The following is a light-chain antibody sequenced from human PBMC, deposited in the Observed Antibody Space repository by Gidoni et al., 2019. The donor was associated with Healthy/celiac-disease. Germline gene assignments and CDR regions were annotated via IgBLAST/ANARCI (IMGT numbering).Light chain of an antibody. CDR2: SNN. Sequence: QSVLTQPPSASGTPGPRVTISCSGSSSTIGSNTVNWYQQLPGTAPKLLIYSNNQRPSGVPDRFSGSKSGTSASLAISGLQSEDEADYYCAAWDDSLNGRGVFGGGTKLTVL. CDR1: SSTIGSNT. V-gene: IGLV1-44*01. CDR3: AAWDDSLNGRGV. J-gene: IGLJ2*01.